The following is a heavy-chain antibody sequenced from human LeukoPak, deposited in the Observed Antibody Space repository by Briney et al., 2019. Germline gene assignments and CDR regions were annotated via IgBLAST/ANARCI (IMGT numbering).Heavy chain of an antibody. CDR2: INSDGSST. J-gene: IGHJ4*02. Sequence: GGSLRLSCAASGFTFSSYGMHWVRQAPGKGLGWVSRINSDGSSTSYADSVKGRFTISRDNAKNTLYLQMNSLRAEDTAVYYCARLEVTVVATIDYWGQGTLVTVSS. D-gene: IGHD5-12*01. V-gene: IGHV3-74*01. CDR3: ARLEVTVVATIDY. CDR1: GFTFSSYG.